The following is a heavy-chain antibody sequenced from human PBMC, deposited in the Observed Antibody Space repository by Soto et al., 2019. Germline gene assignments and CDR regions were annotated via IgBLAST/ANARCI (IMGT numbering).Heavy chain of an antibody. CDR1: GFAFSSLW. D-gene: IGHD6-13*01. V-gene: IGHV3-74*01. CDR2: IDNEGIGT. J-gene: IGHJ4*02. CDR3: VRLGGSSWPDY. Sequence: EVRLVESGGGLVHPGASLTVSREASGFAFSSLWMHWVRQAPGKGLEWVSRIDNEGIGTNYADAVRGRFTMSRDNAKNMLYLQMNSLRADDTGVYFCVRLGGSSWPDYWGQGTLVTVSS.